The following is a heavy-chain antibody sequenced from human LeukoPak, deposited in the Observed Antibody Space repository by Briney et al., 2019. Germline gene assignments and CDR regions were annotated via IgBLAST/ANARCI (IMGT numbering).Heavy chain of an antibody. V-gene: IGHV4-39*01. CDR2: IYYSGST. D-gene: IGHD3-22*01. Sequence: PSETLSLTCTVSGGSISSSGYYWGWIRQPPGKGLEWIGSIYYSGSTYYNPSLKSRVTISVDTSKNQFSLKLSSVTAADTAVYYCARRPSSGYQDYWGQGTLVTVSS. CDR1: GGSISSSGYY. CDR3: ARRPSSGYQDY. J-gene: IGHJ4*02.